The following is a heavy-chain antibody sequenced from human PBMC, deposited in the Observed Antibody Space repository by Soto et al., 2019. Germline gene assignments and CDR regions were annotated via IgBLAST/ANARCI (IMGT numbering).Heavy chain of an antibody. CDR2: LSGSGDNT. CDR3: TRSRGWYTFDY. Sequence: EVQLLESGGGLVQPGGSLRLSCAASGFTISNYAMGWVRQAPGKGLEWVSSLSGSGDNTYYADSVRGRVTISRDNSRDKSKNTQKLQRNSLRAEDTAVYYCTRSRGWYTFDYWGQGTLVTVSS. CDR1: GFTISNYA. D-gene: IGHD6-19*01. J-gene: IGHJ4*02. V-gene: IGHV3-23*01.